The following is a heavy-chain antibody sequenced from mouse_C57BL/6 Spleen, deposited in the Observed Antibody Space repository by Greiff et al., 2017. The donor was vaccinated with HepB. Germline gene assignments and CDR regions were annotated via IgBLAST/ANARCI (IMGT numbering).Heavy chain of an antibody. D-gene: IGHD2-3*01. CDR3: ARVYEKDFDY. CDR2: ISDGGSYT. V-gene: IGHV5-4*01. CDR1: GFTFSSYA. J-gene: IGHJ2*01. Sequence: EVQRVESGEGLVKPGGSLKLSCAASGFTFSSYAMSWVRQTPEKRLEWVATISDGGSYTYYPDNVKGRFTISRDNAKNNLYLQMSHLKSEDTAMYYCARVYEKDFDYWGQGTTLTVSS.